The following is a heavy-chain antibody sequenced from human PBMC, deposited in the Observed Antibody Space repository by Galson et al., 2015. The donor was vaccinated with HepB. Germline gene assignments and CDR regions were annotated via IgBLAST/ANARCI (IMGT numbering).Heavy chain of an antibody. Sequence: ETLSLTCAVYGGSFSGYYWSWIRQPPGKGREWIGKINHRGSTNYNPSLKSRVTISVDTSKNQFSLKLSSVTAADTAVYYCARVVMYYYDSSGSQAGRWEDYWGQGTLVTVSS. J-gene: IGHJ4*02. CDR2: INHRGST. CDR3: ARVVMYYYDSSGSQAGRWEDY. CDR1: GGSFSGYY. V-gene: IGHV4-34*01. D-gene: IGHD3-22*01.